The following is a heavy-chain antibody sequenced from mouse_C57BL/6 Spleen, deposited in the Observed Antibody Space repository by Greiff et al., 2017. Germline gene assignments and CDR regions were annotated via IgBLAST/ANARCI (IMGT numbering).Heavy chain of an antibody. Sequence: QVTLKVSGAELVRPGASVKLSCKASGYTFTDYYINWVKQRPGQGLEWIARIYPGSGNTYYNEKFKGKATLTAEKSSSTAYMQLSSLTSEDSAVYFCARRDYGSSSPFDYWGQGTTLTVSS. V-gene: IGHV1-76*01. CDR2: IYPGSGNT. CDR1: GYTFTDYY. D-gene: IGHD1-1*01. J-gene: IGHJ2*01. CDR3: ARRDYGSSSPFDY.